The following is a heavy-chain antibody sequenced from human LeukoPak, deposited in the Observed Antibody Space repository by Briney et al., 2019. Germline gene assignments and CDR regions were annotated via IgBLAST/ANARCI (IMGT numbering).Heavy chain of an antibody. CDR2: IRGKARSYAT. J-gene: IGHJ4*02. D-gene: IGHD3-22*01. Sequence: GGSLRLSCAASGFTFSSYGMHWVRQASGKGLEWVGRIRGKARSYATEYAESVKGRFTISRDDSKNTAYLQMNSLKTEDTAVYYCARLPADSSAYHGDYWGQGTLVTVSS. CDR3: ARLPADSSAYHGDY. V-gene: IGHV3-73*01. CDR1: GFTFSSYG.